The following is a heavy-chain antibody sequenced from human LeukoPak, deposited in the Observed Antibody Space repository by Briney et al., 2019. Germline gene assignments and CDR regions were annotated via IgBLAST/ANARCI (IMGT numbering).Heavy chain of an antibody. Sequence: SETLSLTCTVSGYSISSGYFWGWIRQPPGKGLEWIGSFYHSGITYYNPSLKSRVTISVEMSKNQFSLKLSSVTAADTAVYYCAREDHYGSGSYYWFDYWGQGTLVTVSS. V-gene: IGHV4-38-2*02. CDR3: AREDHYGSGSYYWFDY. D-gene: IGHD3-10*01. CDR2: FYHSGIT. CDR1: GYSISSGYF. J-gene: IGHJ4*02.